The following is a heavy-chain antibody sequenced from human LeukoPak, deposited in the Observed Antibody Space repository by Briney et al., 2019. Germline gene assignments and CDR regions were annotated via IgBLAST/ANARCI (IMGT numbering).Heavy chain of an antibody. CDR1: GYTFTSNY. CDR3: ATRGLRYFDWPHY. J-gene: IGHJ4*02. Sequence: ASVKVSCKASGYTFTSNYIHWVRQAPGQGLEWMGMIYPRDGSTSYAQKFQERVTITRDMSTSTAYMELSSLRSEDTAVYYCATRGLRYFDWPHYWGQGTLVTVSS. V-gene: IGHV1-46*01. CDR2: IYPRDGST. D-gene: IGHD3-9*01.